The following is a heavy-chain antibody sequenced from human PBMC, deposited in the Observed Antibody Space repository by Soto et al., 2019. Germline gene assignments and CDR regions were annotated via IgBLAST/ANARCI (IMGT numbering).Heavy chain of an antibody. CDR1: GFTFSSYS. D-gene: IGHD4-17*01. J-gene: IGHJ6*03. CDR3: ARATDYGDYIYMDV. CDR2: ISSSSSYI. V-gene: IGHV3-21*01. Sequence: GGSLRLSCAASGFTFSSYSMNWVRQAPGKGLEWVSSISSSSSYIYYADSVKGRFTISRDNAKNSLYLQMNSLRAEDTAVYYCARATDYGDYIYMDVWGKGTTVTVSS.